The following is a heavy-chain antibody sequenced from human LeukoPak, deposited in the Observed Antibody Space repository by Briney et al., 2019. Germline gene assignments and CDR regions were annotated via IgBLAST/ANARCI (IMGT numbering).Heavy chain of an antibody. V-gene: IGHV3-23*01. J-gene: IGHJ4*02. CDR3: AKDLSWWVTADY. Sequence: GGSLRLSCAASGFPFSGNAMSWVRQAPGRGLEWVSGVGGDEKAHYADFVRGRFTISRDNSKKTVYLQMNSLTVEDTAVYYCAKDLSWWVTADYWGQGDLVTVSS. CDR1: GFPFSGNA. D-gene: IGHD2-21*02. CDR2: VGGDEKA.